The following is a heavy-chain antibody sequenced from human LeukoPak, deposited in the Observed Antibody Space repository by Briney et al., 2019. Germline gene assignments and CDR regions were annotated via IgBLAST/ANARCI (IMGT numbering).Heavy chain of an antibody. D-gene: IGHD4-17*01. CDR1: GGSISSYY. Sequence: SETLSLTCTVSGGSISSYYWSWIRQPPGKRLEWIGYIYYSGSTNYNPSLKSRVTISVDTSKNQFSLKLSSVTAADTAVYYCARDGDYGDFDYWGQGTLVTVSS. CDR2: IYYSGST. V-gene: IGHV4-59*01. CDR3: ARDGDYGDFDY. J-gene: IGHJ4*02.